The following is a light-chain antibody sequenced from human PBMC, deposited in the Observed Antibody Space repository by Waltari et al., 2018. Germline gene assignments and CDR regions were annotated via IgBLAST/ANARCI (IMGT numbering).Light chain of an antibody. CDR2: WAS. Sequence: DIVMTQFPESLAVSLGERATIRCKTSESVLYSSNNKNHLAWYQQKPGQPPRLLLYWASTRESGVPDRFIGSGSETDFTLTVTSLQAEDVAVYYCQQYYNTPLTFGGGTKVEVK. V-gene: IGKV4-1*01. CDR3: QQYYNTPLT. J-gene: IGKJ4*01. CDR1: ESVLYSSNNKNH.